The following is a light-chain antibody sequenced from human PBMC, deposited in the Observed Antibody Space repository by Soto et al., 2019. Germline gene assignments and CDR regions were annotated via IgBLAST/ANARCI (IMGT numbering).Light chain of an antibody. CDR3: QQYRSSPRT. V-gene: IGKV3-20*01. CDR1: QSVASSY. CDR2: GAS. J-gene: IGKJ1*01. Sequence: EIVLTQSTGTLSLFPGERANFSCRASQSVASSYLAWYQQKFGQAPRLLIYGASNRAAGIPDRFSGIGSGTDFTLTIRRLEPEDSAVYFCQQYRSSPRTFGQGTKVEI.